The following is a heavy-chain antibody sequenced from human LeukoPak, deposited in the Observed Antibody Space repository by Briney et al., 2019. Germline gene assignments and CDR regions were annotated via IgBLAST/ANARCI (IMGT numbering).Heavy chain of an antibody. CDR3: ARGPGLNFWSGYYTGGGAYVDY. CDR2: IYTSGST. J-gene: IGHJ4*02. CDR1: GGSISSGSYY. D-gene: IGHD3-3*01. V-gene: IGHV4-61*02. Sequence: SETLSLTCTVSGGSISSGSYYWSWIRQPAGKGLEWIGRIYTSGSTNYNPSLKSRVTISVDTSKNQFSLKLSSVTAVDTAVYYCARGPGLNFWSGYYTGGGAYVDYWGQGTLVTVSS.